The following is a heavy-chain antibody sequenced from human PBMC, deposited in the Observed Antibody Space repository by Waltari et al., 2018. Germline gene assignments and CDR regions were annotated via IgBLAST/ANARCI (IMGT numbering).Heavy chain of an antibody. D-gene: IGHD3-3*01. CDR1: GFTFSSYS. V-gene: IGHV3-21*01. J-gene: IGHJ6*02. CDR2: ISSSSSYI. CDR3: ARDYKERWSGYHYYYYGMDV. Sequence: EVQLVESGGGLVKPGGSLRLSCAASGFTFSSYSMNWVRQAPGKGLEWVSSISSSSSYIYYADSVKGRFTISGDNAKNSLYLQMNSLRAEDTAVYYCARDYKERWSGYHYYYYGMDVWGQGP.